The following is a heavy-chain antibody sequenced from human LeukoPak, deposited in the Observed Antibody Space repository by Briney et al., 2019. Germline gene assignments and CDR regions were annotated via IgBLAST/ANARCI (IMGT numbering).Heavy chain of an antibody. Sequence: PSETLSLTCTVSGGSISSNNYYWGWIRQPPGKGLEWIASIYYRGIMYYNPSLKSRVTTSVDTSKNQFSLNLSSVTAADAAIYYCARRPSMDVWGQGTTVTVSS. CDR1: GGSISSNNYY. J-gene: IGHJ6*02. CDR2: IYYRGIM. V-gene: IGHV4-39*01. CDR3: ARRPSMDV.